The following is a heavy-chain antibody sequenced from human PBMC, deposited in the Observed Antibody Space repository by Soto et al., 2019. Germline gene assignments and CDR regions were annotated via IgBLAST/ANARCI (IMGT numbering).Heavy chain of an antibody. CDR1: GFTFSSYA. J-gene: IGHJ4*02. Sequence: PGGSLRLSCAASGFTFSSYAMSWVRQAPGKGLEWVSAISGSGGSTYYADSVKGRFTISRDNSKSTLYLQMNSLRAEDTAVYYCAKVPRIAVVHYFDYWGQGTLVTVSS. CDR2: ISGSGGST. V-gene: IGHV3-23*01. CDR3: AKVPRIAVVHYFDY. D-gene: IGHD6-19*01.